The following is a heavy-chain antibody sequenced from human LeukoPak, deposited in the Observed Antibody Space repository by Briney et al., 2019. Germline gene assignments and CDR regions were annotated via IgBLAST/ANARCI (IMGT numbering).Heavy chain of an antibody. D-gene: IGHD5-18*01. CDR2: IYHSGST. CDR3: AKEYSYAP. V-gene: IGHV4-38-2*02. CDR1: GYSISSGYY. J-gene: IGHJ5*02. Sequence: PSETLSLTCSVSGYSISSGYYWGWIRQPPGKGLEWIGSIYHSGSTYYNPSLKSRVTISIDTSKNQFSLKLSSVTAADTAVYYCAKEYSYAPWGQGTLVTVSS.